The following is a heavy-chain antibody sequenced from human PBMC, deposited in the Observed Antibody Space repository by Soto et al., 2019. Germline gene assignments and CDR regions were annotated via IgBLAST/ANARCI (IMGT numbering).Heavy chain of an antibody. CDR3: AKALPDPRIVGAPVDY. CDR1: GFTFSSYA. J-gene: IGHJ4*02. D-gene: IGHD1-26*01. V-gene: IGHV3-23*01. CDR2: ISGSGGST. Sequence: EVQLLESGGGLVQPGGSLRLSCAASGFTFSSYAMSWVRQAPGKGLEWVSAISGSGGSTYYADSVKGRFTISRDNSKNTLYLQMNSLRAEDTAVYYCAKALPDPRIVGAPVDYWGQGTLVTVSS.